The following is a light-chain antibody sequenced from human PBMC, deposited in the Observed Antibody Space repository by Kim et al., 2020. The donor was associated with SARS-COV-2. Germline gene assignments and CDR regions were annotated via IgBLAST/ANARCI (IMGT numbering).Light chain of an antibody. Sequence: SGSEGDRVKINCRASQSIGRYLNWYPQKPGKATKALIYAASSLQSGVPQRFSRSGSGTDFTQTNSSLQCEDFATYYCQKCYRIPRIFGKGTKLDI. CDR3: QKCYRIPRI. CDR2: AAS. CDR1: QSIGRY. V-gene: IGKV1-39*01. J-gene: IGKJ2*01.